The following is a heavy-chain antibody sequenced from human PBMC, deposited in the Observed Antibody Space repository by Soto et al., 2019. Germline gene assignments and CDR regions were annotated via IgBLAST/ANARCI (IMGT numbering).Heavy chain of an antibody. CDR1: GFTFTNAW. CDR3: TTDWFDSSGYYAY. V-gene: IGHV3-15*01. J-gene: IGHJ4*02. D-gene: IGHD3-22*01. Sequence: EVQLVESGGGLVKPGGSLRLSCAASGFTFTNAWMNWVRQAPGKGLEWVGRIKSTSDGGTTNYAAPGKGRFTVSRDDSSYPVYLQINSLKTEDTAVYYCTTDWFDSSGYYAYWGQGTLVSVSS. CDR2: IKSTSDGGTT.